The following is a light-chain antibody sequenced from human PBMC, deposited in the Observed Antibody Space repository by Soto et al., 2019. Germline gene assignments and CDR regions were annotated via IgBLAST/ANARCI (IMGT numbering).Light chain of an antibody. V-gene: IGKV1-5*01. CDR3: QQYNSYPWT. CDR1: QSISSW. Sequence: DIRMTQSPSTLSASVGDRVTTTCRASQSISSWLAWYQQKPGKAPKLLIYDASRLESGVPSRFSGSGSGTEFTLTISSLQPDDFATFYCQQYNSYPWTFG. CDR2: DAS. J-gene: IGKJ1*01.